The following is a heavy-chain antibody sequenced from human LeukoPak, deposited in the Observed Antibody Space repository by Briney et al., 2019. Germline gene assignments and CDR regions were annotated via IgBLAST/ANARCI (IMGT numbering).Heavy chain of an antibody. Sequence: PSQTLSLTSAVSGGSISCGGYSWSWVRQPPGKGLEWIGYIYHSGSTYYNPSLKSRVTISVDRSKNQFSLKLSSVTAADTAVYYCARVDIVATNYFDYWGQGTLVTVSS. CDR1: GGSISCGGYS. J-gene: IGHJ4*02. V-gene: IGHV4-30-2*01. CDR3: ARVDIVATNYFDY. CDR2: IYHSGST. D-gene: IGHD5-12*01.